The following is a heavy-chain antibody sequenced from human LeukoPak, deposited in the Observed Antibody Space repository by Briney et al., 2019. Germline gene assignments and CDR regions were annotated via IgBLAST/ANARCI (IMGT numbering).Heavy chain of an antibody. D-gene: IGHD3-10*01. J-gene: IGHJ5*02. V-gene: IGHV4-30-4*01. Sequence: SETLSLTCTVSGGSISSGDYYWSWIRQPPGKGLEWIGYIYYSGSTYYNPSLKSRLTISVDTSKNQFSLKLNSVTAADTAVYYCATYSSGSYGVPWGQGTLVTVSS. CDR2: IYYSGST. CDR3: ATYSSGSYGVP. CDR1: GGSISSGDYY.